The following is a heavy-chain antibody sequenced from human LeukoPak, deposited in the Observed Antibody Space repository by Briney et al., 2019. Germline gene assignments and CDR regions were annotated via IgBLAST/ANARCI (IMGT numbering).Heavy chain of an antibody. Sequence: GASVKVSCKASGYTFTSYGISWVRQAPGQGLEWMGWISAYNGNTNYAQKLQGRVTMTTDTSTSTAYMELRSLRSDDTAVYYCARDKPGRNGYYGSGSPNDYWGQGTLVTVSS. V-gene: IGHV1-18*01. CDR3: ARDKPGRNGYYGSGSPNDY. J-gene: IGHJ4*02. CDR1: GYTFTSYG. D-gene: IGHD3-10*01. CDR2: ISAYNGNT.